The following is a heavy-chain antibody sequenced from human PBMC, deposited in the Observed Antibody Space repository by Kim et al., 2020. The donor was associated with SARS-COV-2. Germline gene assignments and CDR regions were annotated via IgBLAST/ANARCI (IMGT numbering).Heavy chain of an antibody. J-gene: IGHJ4*01. CDR3: ARLNKRVFLLLYYFAY. D-gene: IGHD3-22*01. CDR2: IYYSGST. Sequence: SETLSLTCTVSGGSISSSSYYWGWIRQPPGKGLEWIGSIYYSGSTYYNPSLKSRVTISVDTSKNQFSLKLSSVTAADTAVYYCARLNKRVFLLLYYFAY. V-gene: IGHV4-39*01. CDR1: GGSISSSSYY.